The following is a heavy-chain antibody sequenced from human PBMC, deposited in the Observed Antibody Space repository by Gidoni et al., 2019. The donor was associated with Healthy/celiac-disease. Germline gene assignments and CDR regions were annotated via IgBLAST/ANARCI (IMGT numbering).Heavy chain of an antibody. J-gene: IGHJ6*02. V-gene: IGHV3-66*02. CDR2: IYSGGST. D-gene: IGHD6-13*01. Sequence: EVQLVESGGGLVQPGGSLRLSCAASGFTVSSNYMSWVRQAPGKGLEWVSVIYSGGSTYYADSVKGRFTISRDNSKNTLYLQMNSLRAEDTAVYYCARDLAAAGTSFYYYGMDVWGQGTTVTVSS. CDR3: ARDLAAAGTSFYYYGMDV. CDR1: GFTVSSNY.